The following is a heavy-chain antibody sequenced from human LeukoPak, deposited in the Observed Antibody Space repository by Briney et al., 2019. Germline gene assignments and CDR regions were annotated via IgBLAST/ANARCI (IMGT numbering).Heavy chain of an antibody. J-gene: IGHJ4*02. CDR2: ISGDGSST. CDR1: GVTFRSYW. D-gene: IGHD2-8*01. Sequence: GGSLRLSCAASGVTFRSYWMHWVRQVPGKGPVWVSRISGDGSSTAYADSVKGRFTISRDNAKNTLSLQVNSLRAEDTAVYYCAREGLYCSNGVCFRAAFDSWGQGTLVTVSS. CDR3: AREGLYCSNGVCFRAAFDS. V-gene: IGHV3-74*01.